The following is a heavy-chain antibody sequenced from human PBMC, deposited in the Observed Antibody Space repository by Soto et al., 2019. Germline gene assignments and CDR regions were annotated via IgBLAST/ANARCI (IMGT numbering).Heavy chain of an antibody. CDR3: ARDARNADYDY. J-gene: IGHJ4*02. CDR2: IHGTRSII. V-gene: IGHV3-48*02. CDR1: GFTFSSHA. D-gene: IGHD3-16*01. Sequence: EVQLVESGGGLVQPGGSLKLSCAVSGFTFSSHAMNWLRQAPGKGLEWVAYIHGTRSIIYYADSVKGRFTISRDNAKNSLYLQMDSLRDEDTALYYCARDARNADYDYWGQGTLVTVSS.